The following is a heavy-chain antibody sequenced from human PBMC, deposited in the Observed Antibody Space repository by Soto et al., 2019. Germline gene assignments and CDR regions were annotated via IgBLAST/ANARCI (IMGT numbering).Heavy chain of an antibody. CDR3: AREPRITIFGVVTSWFDP. Sequence: ASVKVSCKASGYTFNSYAMHWVRQAPGQRLEWMGWINAGNGNTKYSQKFQGRVTITRDTSASTAYMELSSLRSEDTAVYYCAREPRITIFGVVTSWFDPWGQGTLVTISS. CDR2: INAGNGNT. D-gene: IGHD3-3*01. CDR1: GYTFNSYA. V-gene: IGHV1-3*01. J-gene: IGHJ5*02.